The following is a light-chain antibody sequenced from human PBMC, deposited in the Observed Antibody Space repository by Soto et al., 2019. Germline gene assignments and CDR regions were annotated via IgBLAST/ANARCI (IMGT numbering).Light chain of an antibody. J-gene: IGLJ2*01. CDR1: SSDVGGYNY. V-gene: IGLV2-14*01. Sequence: QSALTQPASVSGSPGQSITISCTGTSSDVGGYNYVSWYQQHPGKAPKLMIYEVSNRPSGVSNRFSGSKSGNTASLTISGLQAEDEADYYFSSYTSSVVFGGGTKLTVL. CDR2: EVS. CDR3: SSYTSSVV.